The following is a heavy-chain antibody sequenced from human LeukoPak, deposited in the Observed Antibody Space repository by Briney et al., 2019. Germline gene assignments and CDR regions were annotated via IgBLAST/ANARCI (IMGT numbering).Heavy chain of an antibody. Sequence: QPGGSLRLSCAASGFTFSSYSMNWVRQAPGKGLEWVSYISSSSSTIYYADSVKGRFTISRDNAKNSLYLQMNSLRDEDTAVYYCARDIPLGETRYYFGHWGQGTLVTVSS. CDR2: ISSSSSTI. J-gene: IGHJ4*02. CDR3: ARDIPLGETRYYFGH. CDR1: GFTFSSYS. D-gene: IGHD3-16*01. V-gene: IGHV3-48*02.